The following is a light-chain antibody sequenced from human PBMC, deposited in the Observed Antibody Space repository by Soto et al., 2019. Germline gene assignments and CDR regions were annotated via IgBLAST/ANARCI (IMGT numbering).Light chain of an antibody. CDR1: ISDVGSHNL. CDR3: CSFAGSNPFPYV. CDR2: EVI. J-gene: IGLJ1*01. V-gene: IGLV2-23*02. Sequence: QSVLTQPASVSGSPGQSITTSCTGTISDVGSHNLVSWYQQHPGRAPKLIIYEVIKRPSGVSSRFSGSKSGNTASLTISGLQTDDEADYHCCSFAGSNPFPYVFGTGTKVTVL.